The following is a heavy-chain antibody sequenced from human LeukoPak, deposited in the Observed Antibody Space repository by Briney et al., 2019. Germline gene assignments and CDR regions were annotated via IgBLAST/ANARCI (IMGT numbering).Heavy chain of an antibody. D-gene: IGHD6-6*01. CDR2: INPSGGST. CDR1: GYTFTSYY. Sequence: ASVKVSCKASGYTFTSYYMHWVRQAPGQGLEWMGIINPSGGSTSYAQKFQGRVTMTRDTSTSTVYLELSSLRSEDTAVYYCARDRSGIAARRNWFDPWGQGTLVTVSS. J-gene: IGHJ5*02. V-gene: IGHV1-46*01. CDR3: ARDRSGIAARRNWFDP.